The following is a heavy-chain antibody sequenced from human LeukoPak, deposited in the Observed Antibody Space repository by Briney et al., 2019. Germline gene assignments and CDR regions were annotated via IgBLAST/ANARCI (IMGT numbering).Heavy chain of an antibody. D-gene: IGHD1-26*01. V-gene: IGHV4-39*07. J-gene: IGHJ4*02. CDR1: GGSISSSSYY. CDR2: IYTSGST. Sequence: SETLSLTCTVSGGSISSSSYYWGWIRQPPGKGLEWIGRIYTSGSTNYNPSLKSRVTISVDTSKNQFSLKLRSVTAADTAVYYCAREEVGATLYYFDYWGQGTLVTVSS. CDR3: AREEVGATLYYFDY.